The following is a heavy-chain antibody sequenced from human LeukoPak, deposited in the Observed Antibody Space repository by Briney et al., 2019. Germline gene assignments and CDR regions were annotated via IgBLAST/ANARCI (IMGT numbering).Heavy chain of an antibody. D-gene: IGHD6-19*01. CDR2: IYSVDST. V-gene: IGHV3-66*01. CDR3: AKDLRSGWAFEY. Sequence: PGGSLRLSCAASGFTVSTNYMSWVRQAPGKGLEWVSVIYSVDSTYYADSVKGRFTISRDNSKNTLYLQMNSLRPEDTAVYYCAKDLRSGWAFEYWGQGALVTVSS. J-gene: IGHJ4*02. CDR1: GFTVSTNY.